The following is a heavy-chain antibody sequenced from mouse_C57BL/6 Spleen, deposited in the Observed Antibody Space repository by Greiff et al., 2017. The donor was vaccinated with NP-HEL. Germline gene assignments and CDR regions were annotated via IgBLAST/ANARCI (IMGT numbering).Heavy chain of an antibody. CDR3: ARSFYGYEAWFAY. Sequence: QVQLQQPGAELVKPGASVKMSCKASGYTFTSYWITWVKQRPGQGLERIGDIYPGSGSTNYNEKFKSKATLTVDTSSSTAYMQLSSLTSEDSAVYYCARSFYGYEAWFAYWGQGTLVTVSA. D-gene: IGHD2-2*01. CDR2: IYPGSGST. J-gene: IGHJ3*01. V-gene: IGHV1-55*01. CDR1: GYTFTSYW.